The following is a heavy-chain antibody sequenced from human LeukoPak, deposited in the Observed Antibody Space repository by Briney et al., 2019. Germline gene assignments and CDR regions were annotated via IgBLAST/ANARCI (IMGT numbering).Heavy chain of an antibody. Sequence: GGSLRLSCAASGFTVSSNYMSWVRQAPGKGLEWVSVIYSGGSTYYADSVKGRFTISRDNAKNSLYLQMNSLRAEDTAVYYCASKGITHAFDIWGQGTMVTVSS. J-gene: IGHJ3*02. CDR1: GFTVSSNY. D-gene: IGHD3-10*01. CDR3: ASKGITHAFDI. V-gene: IGHV3-53*01. CDR2: IYSGGST.